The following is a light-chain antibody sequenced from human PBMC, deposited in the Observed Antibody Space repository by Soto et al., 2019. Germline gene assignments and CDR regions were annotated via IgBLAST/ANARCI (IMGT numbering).Light chain of an antibody. CDR1: SSDVGGYNY. V-gene: IGLV2-8*01. CDR2: EVS. CDR3: SSYAGSNNLVV. Sequence: QSALTQAPSASGSPGQSVTISCTGTSSDVGGYNYVSWYQQHPGKAPKLMIYEVSKRPSGVPDRFSGSKSGNTASLTVSGLQPEDEADYYCSSYAGSNNLVVFGGGTKLTVL. J-gene: IGLJ2*01.